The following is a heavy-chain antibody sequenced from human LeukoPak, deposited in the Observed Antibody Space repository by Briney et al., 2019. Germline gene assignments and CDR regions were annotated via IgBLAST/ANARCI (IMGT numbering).Heavy chain of an antibody. V-gene: IGHV4-31*03. CDR3: ARWIVVVPAAPSFDY. CDR1: GGSISSGGYY. D-gene: IGHD2-2*01. Sequence: PSQTLSLTCTVSGGSISSGGYYWSWIRQHPGKGLEWIGYIYYSGSTYYNPSLKSRVTISVDTSKNQFSLKLSSVTAAATAVYYCARWIVVVPAAPSFDYWGQGTLVTVSS. CDR2: IYYSGST. J-gene: IGHJ4*02.